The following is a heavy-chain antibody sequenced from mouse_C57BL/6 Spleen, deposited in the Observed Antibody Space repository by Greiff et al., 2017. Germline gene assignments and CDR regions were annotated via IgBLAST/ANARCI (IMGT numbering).Heavy chain of an antibody. CDR1: GFTFSDYG. J-gene: IGHJ3*01. V-gene: IGHV5-17*01. Sequence: EVQLVESGGGLVKPGGSLKLSCAASGFTFSDYGMHWVRQAPEKGLEWVAYISSGSSTIYYADTVKGRFTISRDNAKNTLFLQMTSLWSEYSAVYYGARQGPFAYWGQGTLVTVSA. D-gene: IGHD3-3*01. CDR2: ISSGSSTI. CDR3: ARQGPFAY.